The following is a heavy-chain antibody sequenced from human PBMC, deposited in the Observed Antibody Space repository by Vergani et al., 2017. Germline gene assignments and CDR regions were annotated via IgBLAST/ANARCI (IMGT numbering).Heavy chain of an antibody. CDR2: ISSSGSTI. Sequence: EVQLVESGGGLVQPGGSLRLSCAASGFTFSSYEMNWVRQAPGKGLEWVSYISSSGSTIYYADSVKGRFTISRDNSKNTLYLQMNSLRAEDTAVYYCAREGSPRKTGGVAGVYYYYGMDVWGQGTTVTVSS. J-gene: IGHJ6*02. CDR1: GFTFSSYE. CDR3: AREGSPRKTGGVAGVYYYYGMDV. D-gene: IGHD6-19*01. V-gene: IGHV3-48*03.